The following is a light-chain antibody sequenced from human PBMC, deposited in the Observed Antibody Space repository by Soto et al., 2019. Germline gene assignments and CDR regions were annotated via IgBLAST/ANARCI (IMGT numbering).Light chain of an antibody. CDR3: CSYTKDSTYV. J-gene: IGLJ1*01. CDR2: DVN. V-gene: IGLV2-14*03. Sequence: QSALTQPASVSGSPGQSITISCTGSSSDVGGYNFVSWYQHHPGKVPKFIIWDVNNRPSGVSNRFSGSKSGSTASLTISGLQAEDDADYYCCSYTKDSTYVFGTGTTVTVL. CDR1: SSDVGGYNF.